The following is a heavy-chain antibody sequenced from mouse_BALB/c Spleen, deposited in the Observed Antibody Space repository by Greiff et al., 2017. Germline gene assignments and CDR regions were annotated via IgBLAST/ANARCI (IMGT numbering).Heavy chain of an antibody. D-gene: IGHD1-1*01. J-gene: IGHJ1*01. Sequence: EVKLMESGAELVRPGALVKLSCKASGFNIKDYYMHWVKQRPEQGLEWIGWIDPENGNTIYDPKFQGKASITADTSSNTAYLQLSSLTSEDTAVYYCALTVRWYFDVWGAGTTVTVSS. CDR1: GFNIKDYY. V-gene: IGHV14-1*02. CDR2: IDPENGNT. CDR3: ALTVRWYFDV.